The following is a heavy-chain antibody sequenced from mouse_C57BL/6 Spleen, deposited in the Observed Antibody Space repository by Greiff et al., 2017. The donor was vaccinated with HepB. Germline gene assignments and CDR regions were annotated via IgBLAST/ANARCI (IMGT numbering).Heavy chain of an antibody. J-gene: IGHJ1*03. D-gene: IGHD2-3*01. Sequence: EVQLVESGGGLVKPGGSLKLSCAASGFTFSSYAMSWVRQTPEKRLEWVATISDGGSYTYYPDNVKGRFTISRDNAKNNLYLQMSHLKSEDTAMYYCAGADGYYSYWYFDVWGTGTTVTVSS. V-gene: IGHV5-4*01. CDR3: AGADGYYSYWYFDV. CDR1: GFTFSSYA. CDR2: ISDGGSYT.